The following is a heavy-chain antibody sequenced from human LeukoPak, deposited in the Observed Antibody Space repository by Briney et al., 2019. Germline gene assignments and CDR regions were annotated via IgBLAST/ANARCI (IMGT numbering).Heavy chain of an antibody. D-gene: IGHD2-15*01. Sequence: GRSLRLSCAASGFTFSSYAMHWVRQAPGKGLEWVAVISYDGSNKYYADSVKGRFTISRDNSKNTLYLQMNSLRAEDTAAYYCARDKQLGYCSGGSCYYDAFDIWGQGTMVTVSS. CDR2: ISYDGSNK. J-gene: IGHJ3*02. CDR1: GFTFSSYA. V-gene: IGHV3-30*04. CDR3: ARDKQLGYCSGGSCYYDAFDI.